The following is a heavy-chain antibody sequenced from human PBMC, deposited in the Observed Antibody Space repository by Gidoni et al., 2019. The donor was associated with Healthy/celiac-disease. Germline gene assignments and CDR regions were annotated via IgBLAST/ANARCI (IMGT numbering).Heavy chain of an antibody. J-gene: IGHJ5*02. CDR1: GGSISSGGSY. V-gene: IGHV4-31*03. D-gene: IGHD3-22*01. CDR3: ARDSDYYDSSGYLGDWFDP. Sequence: QVQLQESGPGLLKPSQTLSLTCPFSGGSISSGGSYWSWIRQHPGKGLEWIGYIYYSGSTYYNPSLKSRVTISVETSKNQFSLKLSSVTAADTAVYYCARDSDYYDSSGYLGDWFDPWGQGTLVTVSS. CDR2: IYYSGST.